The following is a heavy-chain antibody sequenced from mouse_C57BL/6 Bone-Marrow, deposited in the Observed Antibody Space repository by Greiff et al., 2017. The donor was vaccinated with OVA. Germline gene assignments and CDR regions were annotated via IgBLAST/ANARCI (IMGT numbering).Heavy chain of an antibody. V-gene: IGHV1-63*01. Sequence: QVQLQQSGAELVRPGTSVKMSCKASGYTFTNYWIGWAKQRPGHGLEWIGDIYPGGGYTNYNGKFKGKATLTADKSSSTAYMQLSSLTSEDSAVYFCARCPHYYGSSPLDYWGQGTTLTVSS. CDR1: GYTFTNYW. CDR3: ARCPHYYGSSPLDY. CDR2: IYPGGGYT. J-gene: IGHJ2*01. D-gene: IGHD1-1*01.